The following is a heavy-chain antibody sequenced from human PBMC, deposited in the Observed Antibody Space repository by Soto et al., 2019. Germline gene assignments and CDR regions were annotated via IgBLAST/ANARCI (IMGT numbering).Heavy chain of an antibody. J-gene: IGHJ4*02. CDR1: GFTFSSFA. CDR3: AKGTPVNGDYALDY. D-gene: IGHD4-17*01. V-gene: IGHV3-30*18. Sequence: LRLSCAASGFTFSSFAMHWVRKAPGKGLGWVALIAYDGNNKYFADSVKGRFTISRDNSKDTVYLQMDSLRPEDTAVYYCAKGTPVNGDYALDYWGQGSLVTVSS. CDR2: IAYDGNNK.